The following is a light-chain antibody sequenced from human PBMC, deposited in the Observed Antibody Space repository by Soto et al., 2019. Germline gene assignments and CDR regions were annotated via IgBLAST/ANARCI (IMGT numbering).Light chain of an antibody. J-gene: IGKJ4*01. CDR1: QSVLYSSNNRNY. V-gene: IGKV4-1*01. CDR3: QQYYNTPLT. Sequence: DIVMTQSPDSLAVSLGERVTINCKSSQSVLYSSNNRNYLAWFQQKPGQPPKLLIYWASTRESGVPDRFSGSRSGTDFTLTISGLQAEDVAVYYCQQYYNTPLTFGGGTKVDIK. CDR2: WAS.